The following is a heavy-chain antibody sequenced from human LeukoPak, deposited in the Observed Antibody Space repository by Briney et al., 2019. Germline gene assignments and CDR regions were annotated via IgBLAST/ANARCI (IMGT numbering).Heavy chain of an antibody. CDR2: IKQDGSEK. J-gene: IGHJ4*02. D-gene: IGHD3-10*01. Sequence: GGSLRLSCAASGFTFSSYWMSWVRQAPGKGLEWVANIKQDGSEKYYVDSVKGRFTISRDNAKNSLYLQMNSLRAEDTAVYYCARVDYYGSGSSPRPYFFDYWGKGTLVTVSS. CDR1: GFTFSSYW. CDR3: ARVDYYGSGSSPRPYFFDY. V-gene: IGHV3-7*01.